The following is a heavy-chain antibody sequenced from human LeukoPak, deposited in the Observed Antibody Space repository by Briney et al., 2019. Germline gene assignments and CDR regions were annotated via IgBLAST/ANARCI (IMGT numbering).Heavy chain of an antibody. Sequence: GGSLRLSCAASGFTVSSNSMSWVRQAPGKGLEWVSVIYSGGSTYNADSVKGRFTISRDNSKNTLYLQMNSLRAEDTAVYYCASTTTAGHLDYWGQGTLVTVSS. V-gene: IGHV3-53*01. CDR3: ASTTTAGHLDY. CDR2: IYSGGST. D-gene: IGHD6-13*01. CDR1: GFTVSSNS. J-gene: IGHJ4*02.